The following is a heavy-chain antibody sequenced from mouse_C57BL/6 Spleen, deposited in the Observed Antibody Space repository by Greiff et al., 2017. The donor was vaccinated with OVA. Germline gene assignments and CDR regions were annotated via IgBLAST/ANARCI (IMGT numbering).Heavy chain of an antibody. Sequence: VHVKQSGPELVKPGASVKISCKASGYSFTDYNMNWVKQSNGKSLEWIGVINPNYGTTSYNQKFKGKATLTVDQSSSTAYMQLNSLTSEDSAVYYCASLSDYAMDYWGQGTSVTVSS. D-gene: IGHD3-2*02. J-gene: IGHJ4*01. CDR2: INPNYGTT. V-gene: IGHV1-39*01. CDR1: GYSFTDYN. CDR3: ASLSDYAMDY.